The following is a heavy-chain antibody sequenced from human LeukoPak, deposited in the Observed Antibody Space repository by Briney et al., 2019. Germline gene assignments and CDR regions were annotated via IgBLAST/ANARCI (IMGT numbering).Heavy chain of an antibody. J-gene: IGHJ3*02. Sequence: PSQTLSLTCTVSGVSISSSGYYWSWVRQPPGKGLEWIGYIYHDGSTYYNPSLKSRVTISVDRSKNQFSLKLSSVTAADTAVYYCARVLAGETHDAFDIWGQGTMVTVSS. CDR1: GVSISSSGYY. V-gene: IGHV4-30-2*01. CDR2: IYHDGST. D-gene: IGHD3-16*01. CDR3: ARVLAGETHDAFDI.